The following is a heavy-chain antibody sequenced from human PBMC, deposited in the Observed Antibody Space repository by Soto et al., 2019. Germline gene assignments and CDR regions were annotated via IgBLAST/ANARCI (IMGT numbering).Heavy chain of an antibody. D-gene: IGHD2-2*01. CDR2: IYYSGTT. CDR3: ARARSIEVLEYYFDY. Sequence: PSETLSLTCTVSGGSMISYYWSWIRQPPGKGLEWIGFIYYSGTTYYNPSLKSRVTISVDTSKNQFSLKLSSVTAADTAVYYCARARSIEVLEYYFDYWGHGTLVTVSS. V-gene: IGHV4-59*12. J-gene: IGHJ4*01. CDR1: GGSMISYY.